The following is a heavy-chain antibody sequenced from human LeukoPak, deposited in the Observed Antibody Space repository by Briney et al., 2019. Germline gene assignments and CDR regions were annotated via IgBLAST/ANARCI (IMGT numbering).Heavy chain of an antibody. CDR2: IYHDGST. J-gene: IGHJ4*02. CDR1: GGSISSNNW. CDR3: ARTNFDWLSFDC. V-gene: IGHV4-4*02. D-gene: IGHD3-9*01. Sequence: PSETLSLTCAVSGGSISSNNWWIWVRQSPEKGLEWIGEIYHDGSTNYNPSLKSRVTISMDKSKNQLSLKLNFVTAADTAVYYCARTNFDWLSFDCWGQGTLVTVSS.